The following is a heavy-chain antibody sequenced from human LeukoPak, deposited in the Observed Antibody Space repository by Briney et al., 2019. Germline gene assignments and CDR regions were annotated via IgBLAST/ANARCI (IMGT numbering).Heavy chain of an antibody. CDR1: GGSFSGYY. J-gene: IGHJ4*02. D-gene: IGHD1-1*01. CDR2: INHSGST. Sequence: SETLSLTCAVYGGSFSGYYWSWIRQPPGKGLEWIGEINHSGSTNYNPSLKSRVTISVDTSKNQFSLKLSSVTAADTAVYYCARHTVQLERGFDYWGQGTLVTVSS. CDR3: ARHTVQLERGFDY. V-gene: IGHV4-34*01.